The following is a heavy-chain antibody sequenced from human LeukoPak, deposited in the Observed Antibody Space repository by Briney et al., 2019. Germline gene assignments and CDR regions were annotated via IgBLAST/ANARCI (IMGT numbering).Heavy chain of an antibody. CDR3: AKAPAAANNYYYGMDV. CDR2: VSGRGDAT. Sequence: PGGSLRLSCAASGFTFNNYAMTWVRQAPGKGLEWVSAVSGRGDATYYADSVKGRFTISRDDSKNTLYLQMNSLRAEDTAVYHCAKAPAAANNYYYGMDVWGQGTTVTVSS. J-gene: IGHJ6*02. D-gene: IGHD6-25*01. CDR1: GFTFNNYA. V-gene: IGHV3-23*01.